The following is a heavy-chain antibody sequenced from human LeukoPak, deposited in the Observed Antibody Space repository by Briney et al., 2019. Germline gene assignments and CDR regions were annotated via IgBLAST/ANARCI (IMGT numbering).Heavy chain of an antibody. CDR2: LRHYGSST. V-gene: IGHV3-30*02. CDR1: GFSLSSYG. D-gene: IGHD1/OR15-1a*01. Sequence: GGSLRLSCAASGFSLSSYGMHWVRQAPSKGLEWVAFLRHYGSSTFYSDSVKGRFTISRGTSKNTLYLQMNGLRDDDTAMYYCVWRPLPSYQQKDYFDHWGQGTLVTVSS. J-gene: IGHJ4*02. CDR3: VWRPLPSYQQKDYFDH.